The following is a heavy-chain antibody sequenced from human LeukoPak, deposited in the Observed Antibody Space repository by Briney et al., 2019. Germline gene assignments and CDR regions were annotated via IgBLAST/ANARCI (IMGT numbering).Heavy chain of an antibody. V-gene: IGHV4-39*07. D-gene: IGHD6-13*01. CDR2: MYYSGNT. Sequence: SETLSLTCTVSGGSISSTSYYWGWIRQSPGKGLEWIGSMYYSGNTYYNPSLKSRVTISLDTSKNQFSLKLSSVTAADTAVYYCARDGSSSSYYYYGMDVWGQGTTVTVSS. CDR1: GGSISSTSYY. CDR3: ARDGSSSSYYYYGMDV. J-gene: IGHJ6*02.